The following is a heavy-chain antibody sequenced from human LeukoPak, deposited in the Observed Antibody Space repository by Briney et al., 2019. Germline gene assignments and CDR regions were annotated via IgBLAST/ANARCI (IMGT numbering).Heavy chain of an antibody. Sequence: PSETLSLTCTVSGGSISTYYWTWIRQPAGKGLEWIGRILNGGSTNYNPSLKSRLTMSVDTSKNQFSLKLNSVTAADTAVYYCARGGPGYSYGSFDYWDQGTLVTVSS. CDR2: ILNGGST. J-gene: IGHJ4*02. CDR3: ARGGPGYSYGSFDY. CDR1: GGSISTYY. D-gene: IGHD5-18*01. V-gene: IGHV4-4*07.